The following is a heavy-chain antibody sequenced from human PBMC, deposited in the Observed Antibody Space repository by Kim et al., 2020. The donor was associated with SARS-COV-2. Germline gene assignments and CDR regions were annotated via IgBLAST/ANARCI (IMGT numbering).Heavy chain of an antibody. Sequence: DSVKGRFTISRDNAKNSLSLQMDSLRAEDTAVYYCARGTSRPSRAYFDYWGQGSLVTVSS. J-gene: IGHJ4*02. V-gene: IGHV3-7*01. CDR3: ARGTSRPSRAYFDY.